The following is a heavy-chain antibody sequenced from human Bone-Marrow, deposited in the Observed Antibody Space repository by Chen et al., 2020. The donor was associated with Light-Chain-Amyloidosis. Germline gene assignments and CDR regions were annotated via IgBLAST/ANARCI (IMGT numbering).Heavy chain of an antibody. CDR1: GGSISTNY. V-gene: IGHV4-59*01. Sequence: QVQLQESGPGLVKPSETLSLTCTVSGGSISTNYWSWIRQPPGKGLEWIGYISYSGSTDYNPSLKSRVTISVDTSKNEFSLRLSSVTAADTAVYYCARQRRGIGWLPVYWGQGTLVTVSS. J-gene: IGHJ4*02. D-gene: IGHD3-9*01. CDR3: ARQRRGIGWLPVY. CDR2: ISYSGST.